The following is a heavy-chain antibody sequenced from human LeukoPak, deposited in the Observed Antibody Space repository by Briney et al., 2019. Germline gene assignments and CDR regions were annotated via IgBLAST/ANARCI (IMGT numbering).Heavy chain of an antibody. CDR1: GFTFSDYG. CDR2: ISGSGGTS. Sequence: GGSLRLSCAAAGFTFSDYGMNWVRQAPGKGLEWVSSISGSGGTSYYADSVKGRFTISRDSAKNMLFLQMNRLRAEDTAVYYCAKSPYFYNSGRSVDVWGKGTTVTVSS. J-gene: IGHJ6*04. V-gene: IGHV3-23*01. CDR3: AKSPYFYNSGRSVDV. D-gene: IGHD3-10*01.